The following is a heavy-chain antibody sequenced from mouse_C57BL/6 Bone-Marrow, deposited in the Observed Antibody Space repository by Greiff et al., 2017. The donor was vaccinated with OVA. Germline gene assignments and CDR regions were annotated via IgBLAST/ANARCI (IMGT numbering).Heavy chain of an antibody. Sequence: VQLVESGPELVKPGASVKISCKASGYTFTDYYINWVKQRPGQGLAWIGWIYPGSGNTKYNENSKGKATLTVDTSSSTAYMQLRSLTSEDSAVYFCAATTVVRTYYAMDYWGQGTSVTVSS. J-gene: IGHJ4*01. D-gene: IGHD1-1*01. CDR3: AATTVVRTYYAMDY. CDR1: GYTFTDYY. V-gene: IGHV1-84*01. CDR2: IYPGSGNT.